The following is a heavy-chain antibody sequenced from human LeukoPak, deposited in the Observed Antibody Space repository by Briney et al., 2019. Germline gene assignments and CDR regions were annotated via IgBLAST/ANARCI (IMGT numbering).Heavy chain of an antibody. CDR3: ARAPPPYYDFWSTWGYFDL. V-gene: IGHV3-21*01. Sequence: GGSLRLSCAASGFTFSSYSMNWVRQAPGKGLEWVSSISSSSSYIYYADSVKGRFTISRDNAKNSLYLQMNSLRAEDTAVYYCARAPPPYYDFWSTWGYFDLWGRGTLVTVSS. D-gene: IGHD3-3*01. CDR2: ISSSSSYI. J-gene: IGHJ2*01. CDR1: GFTFSSYS.